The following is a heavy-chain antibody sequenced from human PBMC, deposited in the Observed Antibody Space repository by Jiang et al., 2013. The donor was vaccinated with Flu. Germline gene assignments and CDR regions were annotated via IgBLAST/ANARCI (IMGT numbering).Heavy chain of an antibody. V-gene: IGHV3-72*01. D-gene: IGHD1-26*01. CDR3: ATKRGGGVGATTN. CDR1: GFTFSDHY. Sequence: QLLESGGGLVQPGGSLRLSCAASGFTFSDHYMDWVRQAPGKGLEWVGRTRNKANSYTTEYAASVKGRFTISRDDSKNSLYLQMNSLKTEDTAVYYCATKRGGGVGATTNWGQGTLVTVSS. CDR2: TRNKANSYTT. J-gene: IGHJ4*02.